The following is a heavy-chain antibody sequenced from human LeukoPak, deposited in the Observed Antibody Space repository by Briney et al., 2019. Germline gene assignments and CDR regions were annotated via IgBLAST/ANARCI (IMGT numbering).Heavy chain of an antibody. CDR3: ARGGYYDSSGLWY. CDR2: INHSGST. Sequence: PSETLSLTCAVYGGSFSGYYWSWIRQPPGKGLEWIGEINHSGSTNYNPSLKSRVTISVDTSKNQFSLKLSSVTAADTAVYYCARGGYYDSSGLWYWGQGTLVTVSS. CDR1: GGSFSGYY. D-gene: IGHD3-22*01. J-gene: IGHJ4*02. V-gene: IGHV4-34*01.